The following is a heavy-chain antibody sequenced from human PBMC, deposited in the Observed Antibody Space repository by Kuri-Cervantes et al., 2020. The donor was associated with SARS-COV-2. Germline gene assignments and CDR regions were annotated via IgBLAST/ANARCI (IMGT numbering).Heavy chain of an antibody. CDR1: GYTFTSYD. CDR2: INAGNGNT. Sequence: ASVKVSCKASGYTFTSYDINWVRQATGQRLEWMGWINAGNGNTKYSQKFQGRVTITRDTSASTAYMELSSLRSEDTAVYYCATYDFWSGYFDPTHLGLFDYWGQGTLVTVSS. V-gene: IGHV1-3*01. J-gene: IGHJ4*02. CDR3: ATYDFWSGYFDPTHLGLFDY. D-gene: IGHD3-3*01.